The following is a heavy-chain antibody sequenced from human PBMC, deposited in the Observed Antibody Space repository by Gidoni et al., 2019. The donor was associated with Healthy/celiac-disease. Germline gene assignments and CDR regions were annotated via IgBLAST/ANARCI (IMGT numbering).Heavy chain of an antibody. CDR3: ARRQEVIAMSDAFDI. CDR1: GGPFSSYA. V-gene: IGHV1-69*01. Sequence: QVQLLQSGAEVKTPGSSVKVSCKASGGPFSSYAISWVRQAPGQGLEWMGGIIPIFGTANYAQKFQGRVTMTAEESTSTAYMELSSLRSEDTAVYYCARRQEVIAMSDAFDIWGQGTMVTVSS. CDR2: IIPIFGTA. D-gene: IGHD2-21*01. J-gene: IGHJ3*02.